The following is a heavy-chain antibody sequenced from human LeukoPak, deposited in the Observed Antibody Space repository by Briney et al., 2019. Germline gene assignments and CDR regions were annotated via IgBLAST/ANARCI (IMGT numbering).Heavy chain of an antibody. J-gene: IGHJ2*01. CDR2: IYTSGST. D-gene: IGHD4-23*01. Sequence: SETLSLTCTVSGGSISSYYWSWIRQPAGKGLEWIGRIYTSGSTNYNPSLKSRVTISVDTSKNQFSLKLSSVTAADTAVYYCARSTVVTPGNWYFDLWGRGTLVTVSS. CDR3: ARSTVVTPGNWYFDL. V-gene: IGHV4-4*07. CDR1: GGSISSYY.